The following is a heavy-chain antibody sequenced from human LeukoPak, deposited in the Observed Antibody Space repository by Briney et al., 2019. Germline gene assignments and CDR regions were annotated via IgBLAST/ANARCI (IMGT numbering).Heavy chain of an antibody. CDR2: ISSDGSGA. J-gene: IGHJ4*02. CDR3: ARGYSNTMMVL. D-gene: IGHD3-22*01. Sequence: GGSLRLSCVASGFTFSSYWMHWVRQAPGKGLVWVSRISSDGSGASYADSVRGRFTISRDNAKNTLYLQMSSLRVEDTAVYYCARGYSNTMMVLWGQGTLVTVSS. V-gene: IGHV3-74*01. CDR1: GFTFSSYW.